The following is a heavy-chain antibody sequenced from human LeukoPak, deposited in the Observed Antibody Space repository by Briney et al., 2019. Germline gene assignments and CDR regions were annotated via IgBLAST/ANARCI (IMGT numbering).Heavy chain of an antibody. CDR1: GFTFNTCA. Sequence: PGGSLRLSCEASGFTFNTCAMSWVRQAPGKGLEWVSAISESGSGTYYADSVKGRFTISRDNSKNTVYLQMNSLRAEDTAVYYCAGDPDPWGQGTLVTVSS. CDR3: AGDPDP. CDR2: ISESGSGT. J-gene: IGHJ5*02. V-gene: IGHV3-23*01.